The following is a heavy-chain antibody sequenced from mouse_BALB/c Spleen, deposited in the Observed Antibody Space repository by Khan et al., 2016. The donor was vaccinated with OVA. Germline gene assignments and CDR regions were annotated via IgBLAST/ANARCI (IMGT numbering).Heavy chain of an antibody. V-gene: IGHV1-7*01. CDR2: INPTSGYT. Sequence: QVQLKQSGAELAKPGASVKMSCKASGYTFTTYWMHWVQQRPGQGLEWIGYINPTSGYTDYNEIFKDKATLSADKSSSTAYMQLSSLTSEDSAVYYCTRERIDYWGQGTTLTVSS. J-gene: IGHJ2*01. CDR1: GYTFTTYW. CDR3: TRERIDY.